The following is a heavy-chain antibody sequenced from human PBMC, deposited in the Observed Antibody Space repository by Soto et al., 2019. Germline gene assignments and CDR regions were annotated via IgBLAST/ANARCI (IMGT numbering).Heavy chain of an antibody. CDR3: AIQSSGWKFGY. Sequence: ASVKVSRKAAGYTLTGYVISWVRQAPGQGLEWMGWISAYNGNTNYAQKLQGRVTMTTDTSTSTAYMELRSLRSDDTAVYYCAIQSSGWKFGYWGQGTLVTVSS. CDR1: GYTLTGYV. J-gene: IGHJ4*02. V-gene: IGHV1-18*01. D-gene: IGHD6-19*01. CDR2: ISAYNGNT.